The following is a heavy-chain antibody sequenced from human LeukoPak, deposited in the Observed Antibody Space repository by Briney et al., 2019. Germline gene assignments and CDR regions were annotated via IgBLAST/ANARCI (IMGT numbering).Heavy chain of an antibody. V-gene: IGHV3-48*01. J-gene: IGHJ5*02. Sequence: HPGGSLRLSCAASGFTFSSYSMNWVRQAPGKGLEWVSYISSSSSTIYYADSVKGRFTISRDNAKNSLYLQMNSLRAEDTAVYYCARGRGWFDPWGQETLVTVSS. CDR2: ISSSSSTI. CDR3: ARGRGWFDP. CDR1: GFTFSSYS.